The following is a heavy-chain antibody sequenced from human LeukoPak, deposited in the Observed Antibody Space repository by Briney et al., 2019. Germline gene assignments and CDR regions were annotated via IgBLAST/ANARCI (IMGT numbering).Heavy chain of an antibody. D-gene: IGHD1-26*01. CDR2: INPNSGGT. V-gene: IGHV1-2*02. Sequence: ASVKVSCKASGYTFTGYYMHWVRQAPGQGLEWMGWINPNSGGTNYAQKFQGRVTMTRDTSISTAYMELSRLRSDDTAVYYCARGSGSKQRSFDYWGQGTLVTVSS. CDR1: GYTFTGYY. J-gene: IGHJ4*02. CDR3: ARGSGSKQRSFDY.